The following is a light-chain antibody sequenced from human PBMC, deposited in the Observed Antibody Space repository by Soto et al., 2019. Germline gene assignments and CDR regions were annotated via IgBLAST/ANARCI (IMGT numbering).Light chain of an antibody. CDR1: SSDVGGYNY. J-gene: IGLJ1*01. V-gene: IGLV2-11*01. CDR2: DVS. CDR3: CSYAGSYTFV. Sequence: QSVLTQPPSVSGSPVQSVTISCTGTSSDVGGYNYVSWYQQHPGKAPKLMIYDVSKRPSGVPDRFSGSKSGNTASLTISGLQAEDEADYYCCSYAGSYTFVFGTGTKVTVL.